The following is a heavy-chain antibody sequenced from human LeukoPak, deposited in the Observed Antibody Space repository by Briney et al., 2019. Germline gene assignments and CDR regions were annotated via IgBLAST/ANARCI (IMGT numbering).Heavy chain of an antibody. J-gene: IGHJ5*02. Sequence: ASVKVSCKASGFTFTSSAMQWVRQARGQRLEWIGWIVVGSGNTNYAQKFQERVTITRDMSTSTAYKELSSLRSEDTAVYYCAADRAVVAAKTTVTGFDPWGQGTLVTVSS. V-gene: IGHV1-58*02. CDR1: GFTFTSSA. D-gene: IGHD2-15*01. CDR2: IVVGSGNT. CDR3: AADRAVVAAKTTVTGFDP.